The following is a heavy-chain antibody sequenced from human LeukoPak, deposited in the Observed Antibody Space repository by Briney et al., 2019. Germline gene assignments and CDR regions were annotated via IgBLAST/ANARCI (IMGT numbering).Heavy chain of an antibody. J-gene: IGHJ4*02. CDR1: GGSFSGYY. CDR3: ARGPNSGSDY. V-gene: IGHV4-34*01. D-gene: IGHD6-6*01. Sequence: SETLSLTCAVYGGSFSGYYWRWLRQPPGRGREWVGEINHSGSNNYNPSLKRRVTISVDTSKNQFSLKLSSVTAADTAVYYCARGPNSGSDYWGQGTLVTVSS. CDR2: INHSGSN.